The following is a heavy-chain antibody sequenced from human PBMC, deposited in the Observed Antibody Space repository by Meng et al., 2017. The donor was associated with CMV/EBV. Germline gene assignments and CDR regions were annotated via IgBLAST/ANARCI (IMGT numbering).Heavy chain of an antibody. V-gene: IGHV4-30-4*08. J-gene: IGHJ6*02. CDR3: ARDLDISEYYYYGMDV. D-gene: IGHD2-2*03. CDR1: GGSISSYY. CDR2: IYYGGST. Sequence: SETLSLTCTVSGGSISSYYWSWIRQPPGKGLEWIGYIYYGGSTYYNPSLKSRVTISVDTSKNQFSLKLSSVTAADTAVYYCARDLDISEYYYYGMDVWGQGTTVTVSS.